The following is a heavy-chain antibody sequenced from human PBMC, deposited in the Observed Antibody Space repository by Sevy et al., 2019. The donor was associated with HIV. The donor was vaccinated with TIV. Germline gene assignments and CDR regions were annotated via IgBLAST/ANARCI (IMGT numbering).Heavy chain of an antibody. CDR3: ASDAGYTTKFRPLH. V-gene: IGHV3-30*04. CDR2: ISSTGNFE. Sequence: GGSLRLSCSASGFRLNTYAMHWVRQAPGKGLEWVSVISSTGNFESYAASVKGRFTISKDNSKNTMSLQMNSLRPEDTAMYYCASDAGYTTKFRPLHWGQGTLVTVSS. J-gene: IGHJ4*02. D-gene: IGHD5-12*01. CDR1: GFRLNTYA.